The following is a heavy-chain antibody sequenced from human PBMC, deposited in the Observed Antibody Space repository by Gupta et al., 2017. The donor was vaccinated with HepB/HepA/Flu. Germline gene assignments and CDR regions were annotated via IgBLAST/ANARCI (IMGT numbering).Heavy chain of an antibody. D-gene: IGHD3-22*01. J-gene: IGHJ4*02. Sequence: QVQLQQWGAGLLKPSETLSLTCAVYGGSFSGYYWSWIRQPPGKGLEWIGEINHSGSTNYNPSLKSRVTISVDTSKNQFSLKLSSVTAADTAVYYCARGGESGYYYDWGQGTLVTVSS. CDR1: GGSFSGYY. V-gene: IGHV4-34*01. CDR3: ARGGESGYYYD. CDR2: INHSGST.